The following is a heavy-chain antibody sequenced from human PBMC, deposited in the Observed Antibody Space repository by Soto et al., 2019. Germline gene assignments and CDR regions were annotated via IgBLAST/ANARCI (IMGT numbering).Heavy chain of an antibody. D-gene: IGHD5-18*01. V-gene: IGHV1-18*01. CDR1: GYTFTSYG. J-gene: IGHJ6*03. CDR3: ARVPPYSYGNYYYYMDV. Sequence: QVQLVQSGAEVKKPGASVKVSCKASGYTFTSYGISWVRQAPGQGLEWMGWISAYNGNTNYAQKLQGRVTMTTDTSRSTAYMELRSVRSDDTAVYYCARVPPYSYGNYYYYMDVWGKGTTVTVSS. CDR2: ISAYNGNT.